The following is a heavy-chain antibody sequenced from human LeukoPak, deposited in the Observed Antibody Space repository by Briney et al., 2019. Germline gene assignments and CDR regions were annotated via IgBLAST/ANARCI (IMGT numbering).Heavy chain of an antibody. CDR2: INPSGGST. D-gene: IGHD3/OR15-3a*01. CDR1: GYTFTSYY. Sequence: GASVKVSCKASGYTFTSYYMHRVRQAPGQGLEWMGIINPSGGSTSYAQKFQGRVTMTRDTSTSTVYMELGSLRSEDTAVYYCARDRRSSGLGLDFQHWGQGTLVTVSS. J-gene: IGHJ1*01. V-gene: IGHV1-46*01. CDR3: ARDRRSSGLGLDFQH.